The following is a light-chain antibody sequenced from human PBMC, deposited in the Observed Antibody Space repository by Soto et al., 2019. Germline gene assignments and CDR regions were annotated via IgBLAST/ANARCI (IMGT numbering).Light chain of an antibody. Sequence: IQLTQSPSSLSASVGARVTVTCRASQGISSYLAWYQQKAGKAPKLLIYAASTLRSGVPSRFSGSGSATDFTLTISSLQPDDFATYYCQQLNTYPPTFGHGTKVEIK. CDR1: QGISSY. CDR2: AAS. CDR3: QQLNTYPPT. V-gene: IGKV1-9*01. J-gene: IGKJ1*01.